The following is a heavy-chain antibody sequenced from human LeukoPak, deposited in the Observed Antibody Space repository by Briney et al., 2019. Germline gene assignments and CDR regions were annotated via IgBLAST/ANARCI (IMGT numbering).Heavy chain of an antibody. D-gene: IGHD3/OR15-3a*01. J-gene: IGHJ5*02. CDR3: ATEGTGFDP. Sequence: SETLSLTCTVSGGSINSYHWSCIRQPAGKGLEWIGRIYNSGSTIYNPSLKSRVTILLDTSKNHLSLKLSSVTAADTAVYYCATEGTGFDPWGQGTLVTVSS. CDR2: IYNSGST. CDR1: GGSINSYH. V-gene: IGHV4-4*07.